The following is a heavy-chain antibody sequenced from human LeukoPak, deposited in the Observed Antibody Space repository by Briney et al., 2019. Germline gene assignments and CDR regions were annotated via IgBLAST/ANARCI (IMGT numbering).Heavy chain of an antibody. D-gene: IGHD5-18*01. Sequence: ASVKVSCKASGGTFSSYAISWVRQAPGQGLEWMGGIIPIFGTADYAQKFQGRVTITADESTSTAYMELSSLRSEDTAVYYRAREVANSYGLHWGQGTLVTVSS. CDR2: IIPIFGTA. CDR1: GGTFSSYA. CDR3: AREVANSYGLH. J-gene: IGHJ4*02. V-gene: IGHV1-69*13.